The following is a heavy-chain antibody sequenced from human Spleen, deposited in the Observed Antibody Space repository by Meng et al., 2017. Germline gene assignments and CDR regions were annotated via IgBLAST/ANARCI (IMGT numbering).Heavy chain of an antibody. CDR1: GYTFTSKG. J-gene: IGHJ4*02. Sequence: ASVKVSCKASGYTFTSKGLSWVRQAPGQGLEWMGMVNPSGGSTSYAQKFQGRVTMTRDTSTSTVYMELSSLRSDDTAVYYCTRGRGDHDLIYYFDQWGQGTLVTVSS. CDR2: VNPSGGST. V-gene: IGHV1-46*01. D-gene: IGHD4-17*01. CDR3: TRGRGDHDLIYYFDQ.